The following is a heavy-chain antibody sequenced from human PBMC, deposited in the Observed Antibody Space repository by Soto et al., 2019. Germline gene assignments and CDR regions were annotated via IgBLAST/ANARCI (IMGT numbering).Heavy chain of an antibody. D-gene: IGHD4-17*01. CDR3: AGGRAYGLRYFDY. CDR2: ISSSSSTI. J-gene: IGHJ4*02. Sequence: GGSLRLSCAASGFTFSSYSMNWVRQAPGKGLEWVSYISSSSSTIYYADSVKGRFTISRDNAKNSLYLQMNSLRAEDTAVYYCAGGRAYGLRYFDYWGQGTLVTVSS. CDR1: GFTFSSYS. V-gene: IGHV3-48*04.